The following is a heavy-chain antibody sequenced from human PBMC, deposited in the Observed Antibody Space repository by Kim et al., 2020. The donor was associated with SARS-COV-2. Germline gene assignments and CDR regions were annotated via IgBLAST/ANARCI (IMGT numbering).Heavy chain of an antibody. J-gene: IGHJ1*01. CDR3: ARDTIQQLGKYFQH. CDR1: GFTFSSYW. D-gene: IGHD6-13*01. V-gene: IGHV3-7*03. Sequence: GGSLRLSCAASGFTFSSYWMSWVRQAPGKGLEWVANIKQDGSEKYYVDSVKGRFTISRDNAKNSLYLQMNSLRAEDTAVYYCARDTIQQLGKYFQHWGQGTLVTVSS. CDR2: IKQDGSEK.